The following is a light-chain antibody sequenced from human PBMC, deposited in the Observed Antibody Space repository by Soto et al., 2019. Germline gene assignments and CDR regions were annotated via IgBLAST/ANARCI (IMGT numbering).Light chain of an antibody. CDR1: QGISSY. CDR2: EVS. J-gene: IGKJ5*01. V-gene: IGKV1-9*01. CDR3: QQYENLPT. Sequence: IQMTQSASALSASVGDRVTITCRASQGISSYLAWYQQKPGKAPKLLIYEVSTLQSGVPSRFSGSGSGTDFTLTISSLQPEDIATYYCQQYENLPTFGQGTRLE.